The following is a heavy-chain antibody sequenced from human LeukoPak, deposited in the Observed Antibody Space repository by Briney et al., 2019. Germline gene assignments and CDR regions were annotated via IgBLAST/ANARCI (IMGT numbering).Heavy chain of an antibody. CDR2: IGYRGGSI. J-gene: IGHJ4*02. CDR1: GFTFSNYA. CDR3: AKDGYYYDSSGYEQFDY. D-gene: IGHD3-22*01. Sequence: GGSLRLSCAASGFTFSNYAMSWVRQAPGKGLEWVSIIGYRGGSIYYAYSVQGRFTISRDNSKNTLSLQMNGLRPEDTAVYYCAKDGYYYDSSGYEQFDYWGQGTLVTVSS. V-gene: IGHV3-23*01.